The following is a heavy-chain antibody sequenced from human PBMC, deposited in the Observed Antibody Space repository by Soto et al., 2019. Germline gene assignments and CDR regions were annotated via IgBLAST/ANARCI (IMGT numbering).Heavy chain of an antibody. CDR3: ARDGVDGYYYYGMDV. Sequence: QVQLQESGPGLVKPSQTLSLTCTVSGGSISSGGYYWSWIRQHPGKGLEWIGYIYYSGSTYYNPSLKSRVTISVDTSKNQFSLKLSSVTAADTAVYYCARDGVDGYYYYGMDVWGQGTTVTVSS. CDR2: IYYSGST. CDR1: GGSISSGGYY. D-gene: IGHD2-15*01. V-gene: IGHV4-31*03. J-gene: IGHJ6*02.